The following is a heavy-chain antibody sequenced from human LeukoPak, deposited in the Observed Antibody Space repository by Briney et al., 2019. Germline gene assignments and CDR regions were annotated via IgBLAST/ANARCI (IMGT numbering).Heavy chain of an antibody. D-gene: IGHD3-9*01. V-gene: IGHV1-18*04. CDR3: ARALNHDILTGYSNWFDP. J-gene: IGHJ5*02. CDR2: ISDYNGNT. Sequence: ASVKVSCKASGYTFTSYGISWVRQAPGQGLEWMGWISDYNGNTNYAQKLQGRVTMTTDTSTSTAYMELRSLRSDDTAVYYCARALNHDILTGYSNWFDPWGQGTLVTVSS. CDR1: GYTFTSYG.